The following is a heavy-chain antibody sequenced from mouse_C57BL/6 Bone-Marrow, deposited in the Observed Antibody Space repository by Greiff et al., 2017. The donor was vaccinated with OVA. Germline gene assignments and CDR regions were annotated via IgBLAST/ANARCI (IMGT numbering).Heavy chain of an antibody. D-gene: IGHD2-4*01. V-gene: IGHV1-54*01. CDR2: INPGSGGT. CDR3: AILYYDYDGFAY. J-gene: IGHJ3*01. CDR1: GYAFTNYL. Sequence: QVQLQQSGAELVRPGTSVKVSCKASGYAFTNYLIEWVKQRPGQGLEWIGVINPGSGGTNYNEKFKGKATLTADKSSSTAYMQLSSLTSEDSAVYSCAILYYDYDGFAYWGQGTLVTVSA.